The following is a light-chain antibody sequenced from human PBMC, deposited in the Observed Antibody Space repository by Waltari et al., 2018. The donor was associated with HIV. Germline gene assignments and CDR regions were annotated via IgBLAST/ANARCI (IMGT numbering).Light chain of an antibody. CDR2: AAS. J-gene: IGKJ3*01. CDR1: QSVSSY. V-gene: IGKV3-11*01. CDR3: QHRSNWLFT. Sequence: EIVLTQYPATLSLSPGERATLFCRASQSVSSYLAWYQQKPGQAPRLLIYAASNRATGIPASFSGSGSGTDFTLTISSLEPEDFAVYYCQHRSNWLFTFGPGTKVDIK.